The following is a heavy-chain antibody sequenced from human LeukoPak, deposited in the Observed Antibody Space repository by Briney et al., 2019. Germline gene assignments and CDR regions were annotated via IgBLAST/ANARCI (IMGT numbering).Heavy chain of an antibody. CDR3: ARGPLEYCYGEGGFDP. V-gene: IGHV4-59*01. J-gene: IGHJ5*02. D-gene: IGHD5-18*01. CDR1: GGSISSYY. Sequence: PSETLSLTCTVSGGSISSYYWSWIRQPPGKGLEWIGYIYYSGSTNYNPSLKSRVTISVDTSKNQFSLKLSSVTAADTAVYYCARGPLEYCYGEGGFDPWGQGTLVTVSS. CDR2: IYYSGST.